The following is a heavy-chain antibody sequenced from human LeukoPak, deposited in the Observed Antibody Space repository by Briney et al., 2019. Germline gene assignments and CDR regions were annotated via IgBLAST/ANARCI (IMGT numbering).Heavy chain of an antibody. CDR1: GFTFSSYA. D-gene: IGHD6-19*01. Sequence: GRSLRLSCAASGFTFSSYAMHWVRQAPGKGLEWVSAISGSGGSTYYADSVKGRFTISRDNSKNTLYLQMNSLRAEDTAVYYCAKVKSSGWYGREGEDYWGQGTLVTVSS. J-gene: IGHJ4*02. CDR3: AKVKSSGWYGREGEDY. CDR2: ISGSGGST. V-gene: IGHV3-23*01.